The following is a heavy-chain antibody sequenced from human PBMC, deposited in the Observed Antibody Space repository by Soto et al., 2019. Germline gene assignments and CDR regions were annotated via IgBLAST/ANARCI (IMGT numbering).Heavy chain of an antibody. J-gene: IGHJ4*02. CDR3: ARDWGEVVGTTPYYFDY. V-gene: IGHV1-69*04. Sequence: GASVKVSCKASGGTFSRYSISWVRQAPGQGLEWMGRIIPILGIANYAQKFQGRVTITADKSTSTAYMELSSLRSEDTAVYYCARDWGEVVGTTPYYFDYWGQGTLVSVSS. CDR2: IIPILGIA. CDR1: GGTFSRYS. D-gene: IGHD5-12*01.